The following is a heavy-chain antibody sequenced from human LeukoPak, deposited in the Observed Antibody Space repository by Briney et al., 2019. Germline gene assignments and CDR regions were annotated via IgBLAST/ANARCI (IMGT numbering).Heavy chain of an antibody. D-gene: IGHD2-15*01. CDR3: ATSRAYCSGGSCYDAFDI. CDR1: GYRFTSYW. J-gene: IGHJ3*02. Sequence: GESLKISCKGSGYRFTSYWIGWVRQMPGKGLGWMGIIYPGDSDTRYRPSFQGQVTISADKSISTAYLQWSSLKASDTAMYYCATSRAYCSGGSCYDAFDIWGQGTMVTVSS. CDR2: IYPGDSDT. V-gene: IGHV5-51*01.